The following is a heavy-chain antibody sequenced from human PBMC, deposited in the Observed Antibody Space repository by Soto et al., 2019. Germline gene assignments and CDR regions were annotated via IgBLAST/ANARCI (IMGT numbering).Heavy chain of an antibody. CDR1: GGSISSSSYY. J-gene: IGHJ6*02. Sequence: PSETLSLTCTVSGGSISSSSYYWGWIRQPPGKGLEWIGSIYYSGSTYYNPSLKSRVTISVDTSKNQFSLKLSSVTAADTAVYYCARDLAVTSYYYYYGMDVWGQGTTVTVSS. V-gene: IGHV4-39*07. CDR3: ARDLAVTSYYYYYGMDV. D-gene: IGHD4-17*01. CDR2: IYYSGST.